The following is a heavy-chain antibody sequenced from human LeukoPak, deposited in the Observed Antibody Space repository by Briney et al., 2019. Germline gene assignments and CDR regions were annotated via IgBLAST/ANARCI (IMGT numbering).Heavy chain of an antibody. CDR2: IYHSGST. J-gene: IGHJ4*02. V-gene: IGHV4-30-2*01. Sequence: SETLSLTCTVSGGSISSGGYSWSWIRQPPGKGLEWIGYIYHSGSTYYNPSLKSRVTISVDRSKNQFSLKLSSVTAADTAVYYCARVEGYCSGGSCYSPHFDYWGQGTLVAVSS. D-gene: IGHD2-15*01. CDR1: GGSISSGGYS. CDR3: ARVEGYCSGGSCYSPHFDY.